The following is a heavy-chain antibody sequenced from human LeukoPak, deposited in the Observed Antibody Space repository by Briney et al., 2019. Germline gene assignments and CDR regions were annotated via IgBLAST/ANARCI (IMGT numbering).Heavy chain of an antibody. V-gene: IGHV4-30-4*08. CDR3: ARVSPYPDPNFDY. Sequence: PSQTLSLTCTVSGGSISSGDYYWSWIRQPPGKGLEWIGYIYYSGSTYYNPSLKSRVTISVDTSKNQFSLKLSSVTAADTAVYYCARVSPYPDPNFDYWGQGTLVTVSS. CDR1: GGSISSGDYY. CDR2: IYYSGST. J-gene: IGHJ4*02.